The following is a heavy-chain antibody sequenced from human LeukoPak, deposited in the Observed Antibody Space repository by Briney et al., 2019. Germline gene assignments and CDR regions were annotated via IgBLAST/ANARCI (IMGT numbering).Heavy chain of an antibody. Sequence: GGSLRLSCAASGFTFINYGIHWVRQTPGKGLEWVGFIRYDGSYRYYADSVKGRFTISRDNSKNTLYLQMNRLRPEDTAVYYCANGDKRGGAKTGYYEFDYWGQGTLVTVSS. D-gene: IGHD3-9*01. CDR1: GFTFINYG. CDR2: IRYDGSYR. CDR3: ANGDKRGGAKTGYYEFDY. J-gene: IGHJ4*02. V-gene: IGHV3-30*02.